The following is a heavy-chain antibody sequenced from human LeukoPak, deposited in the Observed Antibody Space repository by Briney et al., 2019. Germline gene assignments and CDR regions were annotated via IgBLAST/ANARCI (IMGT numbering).Heavy chain of an antibody. V-gene: IGHV3-23*01. Sequence: GGSLRLSCAASGFTFSSYAMSWVRQAPGKGLEWVSAISGRGGSTYYADSVKGRFTISRDNSTNTLYLQMNSLRAEDTAVYYCAKDRVFVVVVAAEINDAFDIWGQGTMVTVSS. CDR1: GFTFSSYA. CDR2: ISGRGGST. J-gene: IGHJ3*02. D-gene: IGHD2-15*01. CDR3: AKDRVFVVVVAAEINDAFDI.